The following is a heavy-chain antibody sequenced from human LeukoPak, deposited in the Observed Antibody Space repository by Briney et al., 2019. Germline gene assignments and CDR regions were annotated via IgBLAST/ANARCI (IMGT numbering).Heavy chain of an antibody. CDR1: GFTFTRSA. V-gene: IGHV1-58*02. J-gene: IGHJ4*02. CDR2: IVVGSGNT. D-gene: IGHD3-10*01. Sequence: ASVKVSCKASGFTFTRSAMQWVRQTRGQRLEWIGWIVVGSGNTNYAQKFQERVTITRDMSTSTAYLEMSSLRSEDTAVYYCAATNMVRGVIITWDYWGQGTLVTVSS. CDR3: AATNMVRGVIITWDY.